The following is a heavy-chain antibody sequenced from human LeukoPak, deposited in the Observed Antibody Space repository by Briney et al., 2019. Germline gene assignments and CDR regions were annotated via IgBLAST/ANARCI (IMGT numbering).Heavy chain of an antibody. J-gene: IGHJ4*02. CDR1: GGSISSGGYY. D-gene: IGHD3-22*01. Sequence: SETLSLTCTVSGGSISSGGYYWSWIRQYPGKGLEWIGYIYYSGSTYYNPSLKSRVTISVDTSKNQFSLKLSSVIAADTAVYYCARGLGDSSGYYFDYWGQGTLVTVSS. CDR2: IYYSGST. CDR3: ARGLGDSSGYYFDY. V-gene: IGHV4-31*03.